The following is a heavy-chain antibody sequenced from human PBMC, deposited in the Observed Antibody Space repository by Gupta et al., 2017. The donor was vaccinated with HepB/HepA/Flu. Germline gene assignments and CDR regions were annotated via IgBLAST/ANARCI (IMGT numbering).Heavy chain of an antibody. CDR3: ARSYYDFWSGYYPIPHPLDY. Sequence: QVTLKESGPVLVKPTETLTLTCTVSGFSLSNARMGVSWIRQPPGKALEWLAHIFSNDEKSYSTSLKSRLTISKDTSKSQVVLTMTNMDPVDTATYYCARSYYDFWSGYYPIPHPLDYWGQGTLVTVSS. CDR2: IFSNDEK. CDR1: GFSLSNARMG. V-gene: IGHV2-26*01. J-gene: IGHJ4*02. D-gene: IGHD3-3*01.